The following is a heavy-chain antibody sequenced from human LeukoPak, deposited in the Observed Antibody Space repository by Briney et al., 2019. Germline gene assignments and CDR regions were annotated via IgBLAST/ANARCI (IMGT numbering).Heavy chain of an antibody. Sequence: GGSLRLSCAASGFTFSSYSMNWVRQAPGKGLEWVSPISSSSSYIYYADSVKGRFTISRDNAKNSLYLQMNSLRAEDTAVYYCARGEDCSSTSCPTGDYWGQGTLVTVSS. CDR1: GFTFSSYS. CDR2: ISSSSSYI. J-gene: IGHJ4*02. D-gene: IGHD2-2*01. CDR3: ARGEDCSSTSCPTGDY. V-gene: IGHV3-21*01.